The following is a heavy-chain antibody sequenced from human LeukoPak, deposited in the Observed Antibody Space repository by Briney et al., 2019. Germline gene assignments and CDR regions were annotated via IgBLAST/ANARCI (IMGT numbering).Heavy chain of an antibody. J-gene: IGHJ4*02. CDR2: IIPIFGTA. CDR1: GGTFSGYA. Sequence: GASVKVSCKASGGTFSGYAISWVRQAPGQGLEWMGGIIPIFGTANYAQKFQGRVTITTDESTSTAYMELSSLRSEDTAVYYCARVGGGDDILTGGFDYWGQGTLVTVSS. CDR3: ARVGGGDDILTGGFDY. V-gene: IGHV1-69*05. D-gene: IGHD3-9*01.